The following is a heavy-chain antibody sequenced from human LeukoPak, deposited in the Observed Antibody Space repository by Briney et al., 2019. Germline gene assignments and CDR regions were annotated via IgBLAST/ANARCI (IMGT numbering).Heavy chain of an antibody. V-gene: IGHV4-31*03. CDR1: GGSISSGGYY. D-gene: IGHD3-10*01. J-gene: IGHJ4*02. CDR2: IYYRGGST. CDR3: ARVQGLSSRPFDY. Sequence: SENLSLTCTVSGGSISSGGYYWSWIRQHPGKGLEWIGYIYYRGGSTYYNPSLKSRVTISVDTSKNQFSLKLSSVTAADTAVYYCARVQGLSSRPFDYWGQGTLVTVSS.